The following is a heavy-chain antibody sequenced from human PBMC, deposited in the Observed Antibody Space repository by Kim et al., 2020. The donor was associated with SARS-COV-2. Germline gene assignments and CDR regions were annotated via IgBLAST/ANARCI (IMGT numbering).Heavy chain of an antibody. V-gene: IGHV4-39*01. CDR2: IYYSGST. CDR1: VGSISSSSYY. J-gene: IGHJ4*02. Sequence: SETLSLTCTVSVGSISSSSYYWGWIRQPPGKGLEWIGSIYYSGSTYYNPSLKSRVTISVDTSKNQFSLKLSSVTAADTAVYYCARYSSSWYSPEQRFDYWGQGTLVTVSS. CDR3: ARYSSSWYSPEQRFDY. D-gene: IGHD6-13*01.